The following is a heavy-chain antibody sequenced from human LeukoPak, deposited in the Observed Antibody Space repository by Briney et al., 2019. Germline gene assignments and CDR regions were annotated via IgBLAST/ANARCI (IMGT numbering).Heavy chain of an antibody. J-gene: IGHJ5*02. Sequence: SGGSLRLSCAASGITFSIYWMTWVRQAPGKGLEWEANINQDGNYKYYVDSVEGRFTVSRDNAKNLLYLQINSLRAEDTAVYYCAREHTSWKWLDPWGQGTLVIVSS. V-gene: IGHV3-7*01. CDR2: INQDGNYK. CDR1: GITFSIYW. CDR3: AREHTSWKWLDP. D-gene: IGHD2-2*01.